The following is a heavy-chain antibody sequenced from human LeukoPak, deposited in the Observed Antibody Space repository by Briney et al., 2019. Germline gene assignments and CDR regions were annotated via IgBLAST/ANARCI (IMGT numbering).Heavy chain of an antibody. Sequence: GRSLRLSCAASGFTFSSYGMHWVRQAPGKGLEWVAVIWYDGSNKYYADSVKGRFTISRDNSKNTLYLQMNSLRAEDTAVYYCARERIVVVPAAINYYYYYGMDVWGQGTTVTVPS. CDR2: IWYDGSNK. V-gene: IGHV3-33*01. CDR3: ARERIVVVPAAINYYYYYGMDV. CDR1: GFTFSSYG. J-gene: IGHJ6*02. D-gene: IGHD2-2*02.